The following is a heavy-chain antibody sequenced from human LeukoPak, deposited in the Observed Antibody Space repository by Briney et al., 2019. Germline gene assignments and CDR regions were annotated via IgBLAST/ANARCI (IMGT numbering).Heavy chain of an antibody. CDR3: ASSDDSSGYSYYFDY. CDR1: GGSFSGYY. J-gene: IGHJ4*02. V-gene: IGHV4-34*01. D-gene: IGHD3-22*01. Sequence: SETLSLTCAVYGGSFSGYYWSWIRQPPGKGLEWIGEINHSGSTNYNPSLKSRVTMSVDTSKNQFSLKLSSVTAADTAVYYCASSDDSSGYSYYFDYWGQGTLVTVSS. CDR2: INHSGST.